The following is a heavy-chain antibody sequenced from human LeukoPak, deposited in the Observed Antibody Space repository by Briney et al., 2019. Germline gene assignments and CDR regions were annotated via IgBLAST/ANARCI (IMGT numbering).Heavy chain of an antibody. Sequence: GGSLRLSCAASGVSFSGYAMSWVRQAPGKGLEWVSTITDSGGRTFYADCVKGRVTISRDNSKNTLYLQMNSLRAEDTALYYCAKGASSSTYTFDIWGQGTMVTVSS. D-gene: IGHD1-26*01. V-gene: IGHV3-23*01. CDR2: ITDSGGRT. J-gene: IGHJ3*02. CDR3: AKGASSSTYTFDI. CDR1: GVSFSGYA.